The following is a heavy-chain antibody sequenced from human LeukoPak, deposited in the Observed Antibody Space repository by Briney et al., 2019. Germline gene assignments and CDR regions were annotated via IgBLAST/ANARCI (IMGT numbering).Heavy chain of an antibody. CDR1: GFTVSSYG. Sequence: GGSLRLSCAASGFTVSSYGMTWVRQAPGKGLDWVSAFSATDGSAQYAESVKGRFTISRDNSKNSLYLQMNSLRDEDAAVYYCAKARIASAGTGAFDVWGQGTMVTVSS. J-gene: IGHJ3*01. CDR2: FSATDGSA. CDR3: AKARIASAGTGAFDV. V-gene: IGHV3-23*01. D-gene: IGHD6-13*01.